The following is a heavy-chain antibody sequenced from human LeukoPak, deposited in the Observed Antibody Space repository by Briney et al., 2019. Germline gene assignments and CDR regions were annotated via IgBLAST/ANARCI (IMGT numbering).Heavy chain of an antibody. J-gene: IGHJ6*02. D-gene: IGHD3-16*01. CDR2: INHNGNVN. Sequence: GGSLRLSCAASGFTFTDAWMSWVRQAPGKGLEWVASINHNGNVNYYVDSVKGRFTISRDNAKNSLYLQMSNLRAEDTAVYFCARGGGLDVWGQGATVTVSS. CDR3: ARGGGLDV. V-gene: IGHV3-7*03. CDR1: GFTFTDAW.